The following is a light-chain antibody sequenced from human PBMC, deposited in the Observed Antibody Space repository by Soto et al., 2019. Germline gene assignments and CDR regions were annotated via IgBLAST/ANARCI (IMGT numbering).Light chain of an antibody. CDR3: SSYTNKDTLL. CDR1: SSDVGGYDH. Sequence: QSALTQPACVSGSPGQSITISCTGTSSDVGGYDHVSWYQQHPGKAPKLIIYDVTVRPSGISRRFSGSKSDNTASLAVSGLQPEDEADYYCSSYTNKDTLLFGGGTKLTVL. CDR2: DVT. J-gene: IGLJ3*02. V-gene: IGLV2-14*03.